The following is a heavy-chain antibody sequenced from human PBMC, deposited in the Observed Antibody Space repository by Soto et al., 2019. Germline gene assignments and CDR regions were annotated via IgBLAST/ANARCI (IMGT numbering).Heavy chain of an antibody. J-gene: IGHJ4*02. V-gene: IGHV4-39*01. Sequence: SETLSLTCSVSGGSMSVGSYYWGWIRQPPGKGLEWIGSVYHSGGSYYNPSLKSRVTMSVDTSKKQFALKLRSVTAADTAVYFCARHRPGDYGSELDYWGQGTLVTVSS. CDR1: GGSMSVGSYY. CDR3: ARHRPGDYGSELDY. CDR2: VYHSGGS. D-gene: IGHD3-10*01.